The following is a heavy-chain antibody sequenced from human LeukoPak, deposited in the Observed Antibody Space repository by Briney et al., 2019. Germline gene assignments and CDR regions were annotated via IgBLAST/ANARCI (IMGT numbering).Heavy chain of an antibody. Sequence: SETLSLTCTVSGGSISSYYWSWIRQPPGKGLEWIGYIYYSGSTNYNPSLKSRVTISVDTSKNQFSLKLSSVTAADTAVYYCARPQDTADDAFDIWGQGTMVTVSS. V-gene: IGHV4-59*08. CDR1: GGSISSYY. CDR3: ARPQDTADDAFDI. CDR2: IYYSGST. D-gene: IGHD5-18*01. J-gene: IGHJ3*02.